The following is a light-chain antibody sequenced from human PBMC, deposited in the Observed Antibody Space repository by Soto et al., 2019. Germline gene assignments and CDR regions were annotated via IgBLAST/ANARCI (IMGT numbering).Light chain of an antibody. CDR1: QGISEW. V-gene: IGKV1-5*03. CDR2: KAS. J-gene: IGKJ1*01. Sequence: DIQMTQSPSTLSASIGDRVTITCRASQGISEWLAWYQQKPGKAPKLLIYKASTLQSGVTSRFSGSGAGTEFSLTISSLQPDDLATDHCQQYSSGWAFGQGTKVEIK. CDR3: QQYSSGWA.